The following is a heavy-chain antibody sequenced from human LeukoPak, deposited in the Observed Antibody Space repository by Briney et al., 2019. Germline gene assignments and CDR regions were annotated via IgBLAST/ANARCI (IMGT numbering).Heavy chain of an antibody. CDR2: ITTGDGNT. CDR3: AKGVVSLWFGELR. V-gene: IGHV3-23*01. D-gene: IGHD3-10*01. J-gene: IGHJ4*02. CDR1: GFTFSSYT. Sequence: SGGSLRHSCTASGFTFSSYTMTWVRQAPGKGLKWVSTITTGDGNTYYADSVKGRFTVSRDDSKNTLYLQMNSLRAEDTAVYYCAKGVVSLWFGELRGGQGTLVTVSS.